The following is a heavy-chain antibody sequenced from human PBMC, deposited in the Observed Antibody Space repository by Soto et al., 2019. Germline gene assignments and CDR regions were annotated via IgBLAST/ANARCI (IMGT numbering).Heavy chain of an antibody. CDR3: VRVVAIPGYPDN. V-gene: IGHV1-69*14. Sequence: QVQLVQSGAEVRQPASSVKVSCKTAGATFSSYAITWVRQAPGQGLEWMGGIVPTVDTSTYAQKFQGRVTITADKVTNTVYMELISLRSDDTAVYYCVRVVAIPGYPDNWRQGTLVTVSS. CDR1: GATFSSYA. D-gene: IGHD5-12*01. CDR2: IVPTVDTS. J-gene: IGHJ4*02.